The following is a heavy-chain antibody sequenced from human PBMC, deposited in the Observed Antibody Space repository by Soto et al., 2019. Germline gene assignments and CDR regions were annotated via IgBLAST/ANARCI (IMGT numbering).Heavy chain of an antibody. Sequence: QVHLVESGVEVKTPGASVKVSCQASGYTFFTYDISWVRQAPGQGLEWMAWISTYSGDTKYAQKFHGRVTMTTDTSTTTAYLELRSLRSDDTAGYYCARHHGPTTSENWFDPWGQGTLVTVSS. CDR1: GYTFFTYD. D-gene: IGHD5-12*01. CDR2: ISTYSGDT. J-gene: IGHJ5*02. CDR3: ARHHGPTTSENWFDP. V-gene: IGHV1-18*01.